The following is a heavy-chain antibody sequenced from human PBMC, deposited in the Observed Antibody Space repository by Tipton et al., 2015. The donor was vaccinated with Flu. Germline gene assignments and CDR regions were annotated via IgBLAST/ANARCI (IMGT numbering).Heavy chain of an antibody. Sequence: TLSLTCTVSGDSISSGTHYWSWIRQPAGKGLEWIGRIYTSGSTNYNPSLKSRVTMSVDTSKNEFSLKLSSVTAADTAVYYCARGSGSGTYVIFYFWGQGTLVTVSS. J-gene: IGHJ4*02. V-gene: IGHV4-61*02. CDR1: GDSISSGTHY. D-gene: IGHD3-10*01. CDR2: IYTSGST. CDR3: ARGSGSGTYVIFYF.